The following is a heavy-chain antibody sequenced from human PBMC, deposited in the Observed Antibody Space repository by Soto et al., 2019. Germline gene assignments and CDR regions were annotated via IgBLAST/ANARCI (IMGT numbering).Heavy chain of an antibody. CDR2: IKPSAGST. J-gene: IGHJ4*02. V-gene: IGHV1-46*01. Sequence: QVQLGQSGAEVKKPGASVKVSCNASGYTFTSYYMHWVRQAPGQGLEWLGIIKPSAGSTSYAQKFQGRVTMTRDTSTSTADLELSSLRSEDTSVYYCARGIAVSGPVKKSLRGYYFDYWGQGTLVTVSS. CDR3: ARGIAVSGPVKKSLRGYYFDY. D-gene: IGHD4-4*01. CDR1: GYTFTSYY.